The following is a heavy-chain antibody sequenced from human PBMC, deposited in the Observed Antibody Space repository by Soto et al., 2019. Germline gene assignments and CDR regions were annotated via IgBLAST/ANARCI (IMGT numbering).Heavy chain of an antibody. Sequence: ASVKVSCKASGYTFTSYGISWVRQAPGQGLEWMGWISAYNGNTSYAQKFQGRVTMTTDTSTSTAYMELRSLRSDDTAVYYCARGREYCSGGSCSPPPDYWGQGTLVTVSS. CDR1: GYTFTSYG. CDR2: ISAYNGNT. V-gene: IGHV1-18*01. J-gene: IGHJ4*02. CDR3: ARGREYCSGGSCSPPPDY. D-gene: IGHD2-15*01.